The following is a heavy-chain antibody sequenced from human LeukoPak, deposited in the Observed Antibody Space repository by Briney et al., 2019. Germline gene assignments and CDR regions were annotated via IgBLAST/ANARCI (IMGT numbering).Heavy chain of an antibody. CDR1: GYTFTGYY. J-gene: IGHJ5*02. CDR3: ASVVGYGSGRYYNAEEDS. V-gene: IGHV1-2*02. Sequence: ASVKVSRKASGYTFTGYYMHWVRQAPGQGLEWMGWINPNSGGTNYAQKFQGRVTMTGATSISTAYMKMCMLRSDDTAVYYCASVVGYGSGRYYNAEEDSWGQGTLVTVSS. CDR2: INPNSGGT. D-gene: IGHD3-10*01.